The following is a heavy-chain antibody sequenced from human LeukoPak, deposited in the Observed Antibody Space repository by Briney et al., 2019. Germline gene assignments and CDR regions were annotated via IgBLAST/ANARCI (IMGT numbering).Heavy chain of an antibody. V-gene: IGHV4-39*07. D-gene: IGHD2-2*01. CDR1: GGSISSDNYY. CDR3: AREYCSSTSCSLDAFDI. Sequence: SETLSLTCTVSGGSISSDNYYWGWIRQPPGKGPEWIGSIYYSGTTYYNPSLKSRVTISVDTSKNQFSLKLSSVTAADTAVYYCAREYCSSTSCSLDAFDIWGQGTMVTVSS. CDR2: IYYSGTT. J-gene: IGHJ3*02.